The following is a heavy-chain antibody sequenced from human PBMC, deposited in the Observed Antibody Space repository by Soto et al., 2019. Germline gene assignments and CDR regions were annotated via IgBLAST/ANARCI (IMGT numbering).Heavy chain of an antibody. CDR2: IIPIFGTA. D-gene: IGHD3-9*01. CDR3: ARVLYDILTVYFVAGMDV. Sequence: QVQLVQSGAEVKKPGSSVKVSCKASGGTFSSYAISWVRQAPGQGLEWMGGIIPIFGTANYAQKFQGRVTITADKSTSAAYMELSSLRSEDTAVYYCARVLYDILTVYFVAGMDVWGQGTTVTVSS. J-gene: IGHJ6*02. V-gene: IGHV1-69*06. CDR1: GGTFSSYA.